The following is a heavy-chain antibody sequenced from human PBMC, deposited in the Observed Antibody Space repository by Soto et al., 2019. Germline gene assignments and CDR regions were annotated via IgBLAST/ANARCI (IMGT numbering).Heavy chain of an antibody. CDR2: LSWNSGSI. D-gene: IGHD3-22*01. J-gene: IGHJ6*02. Sequence: EVQLVESGGGLVQPGRSLRLSCAASGFTFDDYAMHWVRQAPGKGLEWVSGLSWNSGSIGYADSVKGRFTISRDNAKNALYLQMNSLRAEDTALYYCAKDGDSSGPIDYYYYYGMDVWGQGTTVTVSS. CDR3: AKDGDSSGPIDYYYYYGMDV. CDR1: GFTFDDYA. V-gene: IGHV3-9*01.